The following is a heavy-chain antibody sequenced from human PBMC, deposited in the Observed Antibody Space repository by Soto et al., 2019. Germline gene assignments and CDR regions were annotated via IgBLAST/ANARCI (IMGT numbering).Heavy chain of an antibody. Sequence: TLSLTCTVSGGSISSGDYYWSWIRQPPGKALEWIGYIYYSGYTYYNPSLKSRVTISVDTSKNQFSLNLSSVTAADTAVYYCARERPDGCRLDPWGQGTLVTVSS. V-gene: IGHV4-30-4*01. CDR3: ARERPDGCRLDP. CDR1: GGSISSGDYY. D-gene: IGHD6-19*01. J-gene: IGHJ5*02. CDR2: IYYSGYT.